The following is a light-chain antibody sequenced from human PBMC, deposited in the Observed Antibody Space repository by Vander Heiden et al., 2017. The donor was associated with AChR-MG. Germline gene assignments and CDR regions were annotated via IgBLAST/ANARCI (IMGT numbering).Light chain of an antibody. CDR1: HHDVGGYDC. CDR2: DVS. J-gene: IGLJ1*01. CDR3: CSCTRTDSHV. V-gene: IGLV2-14*03. Sequence: QSALTQPASVSGSPGQSITISCSGTHHDVGGYDCVSWYPQNPDNAPKLIIYDVSTRPSGFSIRFSGAKSGDTAALTISGLQVEDEADYYCCSCTRTDSHVFGGATKVTV.